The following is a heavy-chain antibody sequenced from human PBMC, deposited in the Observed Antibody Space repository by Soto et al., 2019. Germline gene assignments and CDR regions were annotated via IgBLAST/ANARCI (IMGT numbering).Heavy chain of an antibody. J-gene: IGHJ6*02. CDR3: ARGGVDYYDSSGYYYYYGMDV. V-gene: IGHV3-30-3*01. CDR1: GFTFSSYA. Sequence: GGSLRLSCAASGFTFSSYAMHWVRQAPGKGLEWVAVISYDGSNKYYADSVKGRFTISRDNSKNTLYLQMNSLRAEDTAVYYCARGGVDYYDSSGYYYYYGMDVWGQGTTVTVSS. D-gene: IGHD3-22*01. CDR2: ISYDGSNK.